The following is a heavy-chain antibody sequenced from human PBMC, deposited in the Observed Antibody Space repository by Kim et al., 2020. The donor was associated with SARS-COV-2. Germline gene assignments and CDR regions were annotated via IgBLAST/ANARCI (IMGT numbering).Heavy chain of an antibody. D-gene: IGHD2-2*01. CDR3: ARTRSCSSSSCYVDY. Sequence: DTVKGRITIARDSSKNTLYLQMNSLTADDTALYYCARTRSCSSSSCYVDYWGRGALVTVSS. V-gene: IGHV3-23*01. J-gene: IGHJ4*02.